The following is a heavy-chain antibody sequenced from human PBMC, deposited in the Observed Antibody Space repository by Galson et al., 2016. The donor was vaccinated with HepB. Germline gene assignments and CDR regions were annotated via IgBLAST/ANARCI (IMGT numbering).Heavy chain of an antibody. CDR1: GYTFTSYD. CDR3: ARVEYASSTGANRFDY. V-gene: IGHV1-8*02. D-gene: IGHD6-6*01. J-gene: IGHJ4*02. Sequence: SVKVSCKASGYTFTSYDIHWVRQATRQGLEWMGWMNPNSGNTGYAQKFQGRVTLTRSTSKSTVYMELSSLRSGDMAMYYCARVEYASSTGANRFDYWGQGTLATVSS. CDR2: MNPNSGNT.